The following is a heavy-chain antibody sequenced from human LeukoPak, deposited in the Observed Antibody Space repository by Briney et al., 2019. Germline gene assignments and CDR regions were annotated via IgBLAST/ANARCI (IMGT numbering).Heavy chain of an antibody. CDR2: VYYSGTT. Sequence: SETLSLTCSVSGDSISLSFYYWGWIRQPPGKALEWIGSVYYSGTTSYNPSLKSRVTISLDTSKNQFSLKVGSMTAADTAVYYCARAGGYGLIDYWGQGTMVTVSS. CDR1: GDSISLSFYY. D-gene: IGHD5-18*01. J-gene: IGHJ4*02. CDR3: ARAGGYGLIDY. V-gene: IGHV4-39*07.